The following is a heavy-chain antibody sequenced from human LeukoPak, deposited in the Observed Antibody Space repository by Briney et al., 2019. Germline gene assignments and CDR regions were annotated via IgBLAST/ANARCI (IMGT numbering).Heavy chain of an antibody. CDR1: GYTFTSYD. V-gene: IGHV1-8*01. CDR2: MNPNSGNT. D-gene: IGHD6-13*01. CDR3: ARVGSSSWYLSYYYYGMDV. Sequence: GASVKVSCKASGYTFTSYDINWVRQATGQGLKWMGWMNPNSGNTGYAQKLQGRVTMTRNTSISTAYMELSSLRSENTAVYYCARVGSSSWYLSYYYYGMDVWGQGTTVTVSS. J-gene: IGHJ6*02.